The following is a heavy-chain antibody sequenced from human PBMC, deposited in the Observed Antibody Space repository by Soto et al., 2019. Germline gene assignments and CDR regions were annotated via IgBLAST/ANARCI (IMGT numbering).Heavy chain of an antibody. Sequence: WGSRRLSCAASGFTFSSYSMNWVRQAPGEGREWVSFISSSSSTIYYAESVKGRFTISRDNAKNSLYLKMNGLRAEDTAVYYCARVISWLRKEPYWSRREVGEYMDVWGKGITLTV. J-gene: IGHJ6*03. CDR3: ARVISWLRKEPYWSRREVGEYMDV. CDR1: GFTFSSYS. D-gene: IGHD2-21*01. CDR2: ISSSSSTI. V-gene: IGHV3-48*01.